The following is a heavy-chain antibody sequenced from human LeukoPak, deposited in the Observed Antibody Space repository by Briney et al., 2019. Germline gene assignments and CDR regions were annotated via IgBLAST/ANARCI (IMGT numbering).Heavy chain of an antibody. J-gene: IGHJ5*02. Sequence: ASVKVSCKASGYTFTSYGISWVRQAPGQGLEWMGWINPNSGGTNYAQKFQGRVTMTRDTSISTAYMELSRLRSDDTAVYYCARQGGMELRGSDWFDPWGQGTLVTVSS. CDR2: INPNSGGT. CDR1: GYTFTSYG. D-gene: IGHD1-7*01. V-gene: IGHV1-2*02. CDR3: ARQGGMELRGSDWFDP.